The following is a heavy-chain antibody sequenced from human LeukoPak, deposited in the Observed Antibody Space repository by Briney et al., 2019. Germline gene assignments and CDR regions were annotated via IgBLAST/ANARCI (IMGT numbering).Heavy chain of an antibody. Sequence: PGGSLRLSXAASGFTFSSYSMNWVRQAPGKGLEWVSYISSNSGSMYYADSVKGRFTISRDNAKNSLYLQMNSLRAQDTAVYYCARGGSVYYGSGSYYTDWGQGTLVTVSS. CDR3: ARGGSVYYGSGSYYTD. CDR2: ISSNSGSM. D-gene: IGHD3-10*01. J-gene: IGHJ4*02. V-gene: IGHV3-48*01. CDR1: GFTFSSYS.